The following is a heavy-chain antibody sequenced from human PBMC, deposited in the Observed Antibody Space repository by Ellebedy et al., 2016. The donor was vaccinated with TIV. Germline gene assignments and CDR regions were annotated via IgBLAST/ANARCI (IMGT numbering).Heavy chain of an antibody. D-gene: IGHD1-26*01. CDR1: GFSFSTYW. CDR2: INSDGSST. Sequence: GESLKISCAASGFSFSTYWMHWVRQAPGKGLVWVSRINSDGSSTSYVDSVKGRFTISRDNAKNSLYLQMTSLRDEDSAVYFCASGGGYIIVGDAFDNWGQGTRVTVSS. CDR3: ASGGGYIIVGDAFDN. V-gene: IGHV3-74*01. J-gene: IGHJ3*02.